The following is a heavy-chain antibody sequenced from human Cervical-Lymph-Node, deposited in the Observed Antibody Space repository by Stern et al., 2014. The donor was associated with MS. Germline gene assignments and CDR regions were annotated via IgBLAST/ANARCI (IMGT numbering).Heavy chain of an antibody. CDR1: GGSISSSTYY. V-gene: IGHV4-39*01. CDR2: ISYSGST. Sequence: VQLVESGPGLVKPSETLSLTCTVSGGSISSSTYYWGWIRQPPGKGLEWIGSISYSGSTYYNPSLKSRVPNSVDKSKHQFSTKLSSVTAADTAVYYCACVSGSGPWGQGTLVTVSS. D-gene: IGHD6-19*01. J-gene: IGHJ5*02. CDR3: ACVSGSGP.